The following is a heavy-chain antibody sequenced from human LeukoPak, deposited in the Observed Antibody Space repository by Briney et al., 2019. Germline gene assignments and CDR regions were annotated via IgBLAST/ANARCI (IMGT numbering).Heavy chain of an antibody. CDR1: VFTLGDYA. CDR2: IKSKVYGETT. Sequence: GRALRLSRTASVFTLGDYAMSWARQTPEQGREWLGFIKSKVYGETTECAPSVKGRFTVSRDDSNSLAYLEMNSLQTEDTAGYYCTRLVPYLDYWGQGTLVTVSS. D-gene: IGHD2-2*01. J-gene: IGHJ4*02. V-gene: IGHV3-49*04. CDR3: TRLVPYLDY.